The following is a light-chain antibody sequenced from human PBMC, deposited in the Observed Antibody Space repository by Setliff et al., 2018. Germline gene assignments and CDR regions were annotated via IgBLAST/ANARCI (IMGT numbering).Light chain of an antibody. CDR2: EVS. CDR1: SSDVGGYNY. J-gene: IGLJ1*01. CDR3: SSYAGSNNYV. Sequence: QSALAQPPSASGSPGQSVTIAWTGTSSDVGGYNYVSWYQQHPGKAPKLMIYEVSKRPSGVPDRFSGSKSGNTASLTVSGLQAEDEADYYCSSYAGSNNYVFGTGTKGTVL. V-gene: IGLV2-8*01.